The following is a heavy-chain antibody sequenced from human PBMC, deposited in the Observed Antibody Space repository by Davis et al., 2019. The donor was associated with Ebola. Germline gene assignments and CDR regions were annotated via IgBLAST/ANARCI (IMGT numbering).Heavy chain of an antibody. J-gene: IGHJ6*02. D-gene: IGHD4-23*01. CDR1: GFTFSSYG. V-gene: IGHV3-30*18. Sequence: PGGSLRLSCAASGFTFSSYGMHWVRQAPGKGLEWVAVISYDGSNKYYADSVKGRFTISRDNSKNTLYLQMNSLRAEDTAVYYCTKAPGGYYYYGMDVWGQGTTVTVSS. CDR3: TKAPGGYYYYGMDV. CDR2: ISYDGSNK.